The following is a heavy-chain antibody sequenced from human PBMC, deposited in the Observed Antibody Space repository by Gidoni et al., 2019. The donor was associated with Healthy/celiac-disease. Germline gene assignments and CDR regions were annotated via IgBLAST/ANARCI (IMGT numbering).Heavy chain of an antibody. Sequence: QVQLQQWGAGLLKPSETLSLTCAVYGGSFSGYYWSWIRQPPGKGLEWIGEINHSGSTNYNPSLKSRVTISVDTSKNQFSLKLSSVTAADTAVYYCARGTSITIFGVVIDYYYGMDVWGQGTTVTVSS. D-gene: IGHD3-3*01. J-gene: IGHJ6*02. CDR3: ARGTSITIFGVVIDYYYGMDV. CDR2: INHSGST. V-gene: IGHV4-34*01. CDR1: GGSFSGYY.